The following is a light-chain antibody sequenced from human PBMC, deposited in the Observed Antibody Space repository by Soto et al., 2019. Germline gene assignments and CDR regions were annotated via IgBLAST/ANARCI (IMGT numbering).Light chain of an antibody. CDR2: DAS. CDR1: QAIVTW. J-gene: IGKJ1*01. V-gene: IGKV1-5*01. CDR3: QHLRT. Sequence: DIQMTQSPSTLSASVGDRVNITCRASQAIVTWLAWHQQKPGNAPKVLISDASTLESGVPSRFSGSGSGTEFTLTINNLQADDFATDYCQHLRTFGQGTKLEIK.